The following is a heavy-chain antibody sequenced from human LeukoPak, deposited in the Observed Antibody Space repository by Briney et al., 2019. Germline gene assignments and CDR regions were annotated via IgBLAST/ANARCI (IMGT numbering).Heavy chain of an antibody. CDR3: ASYQHSGYRVY. D-gene: IGHD3-22*01. J-gene: IGHJ4*02. CDR2: INNREST. CDR1: GGSFSGYY. Sequence: PSETLSLTCAVYGGSFSGYYWSWSRQPPRKGLEWVGEINNRESTNYNPSLKGRVTMSVDTSQNQFSLKLSSVTAADTAVYYCASYQHSGYRVYWGQGTLVTVSS. V-gene: IGHV4-34*01.